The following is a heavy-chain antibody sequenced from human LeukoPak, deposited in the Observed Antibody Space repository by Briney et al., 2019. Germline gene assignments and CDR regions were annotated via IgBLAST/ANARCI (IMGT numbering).Heavy chain of an antibody. CDR2: ISGSGGST. J-gene: IGHJ4*02. Sequence: GGSLRLSCAASGFTFSSYAMSWVRLAPGKGLEWVSGISGSGGSTYYAESVKGRFTISRDNSKNTLYLQMNNLRAEDTAVYYCAKAHRGGTYYCFDYWGQGTLVTVSS. CDR1: GFTFSSYA. CDR3: AKAHRGGTYYCFDY. D-gene: IGHD1-26*01. V-gene: IGHV3-23*01.